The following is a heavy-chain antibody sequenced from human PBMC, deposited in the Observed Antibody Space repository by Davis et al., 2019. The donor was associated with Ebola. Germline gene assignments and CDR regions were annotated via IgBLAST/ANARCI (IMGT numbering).Heavy chain of an antibody. CDR2: IDWDDDK. CDR3: ARILGCGGDWEDY. V-gene: IGHV2-70*11. CDR1: GFSLSTSGMC. J-gene: IGHJ4*02. Sequence: SGSTLVNPTQTLTLTCTFSGFSLSTSGMCVSWIRQPPGKALEWLARIDWDDDKYYSTSLKTRLTISKDTSKNQVVLTMTSMDPVDTATYYCARILGCGGDWEDYWGQGTLVTVSS. D-gene: IGHD2-21*02.